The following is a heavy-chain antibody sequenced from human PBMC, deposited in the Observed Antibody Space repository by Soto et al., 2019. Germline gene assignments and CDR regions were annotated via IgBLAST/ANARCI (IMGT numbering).Heavy chain of an antibody. CDR3: ARVLSVAEGYYGMDV. V-gene: IGHV3-30-3*01. D-gene: IGHD6-19*01. CDR2: ISYDGSNK. J-gene: IGHJ6*02. Sequence: GESLKISCAASGFTFSSYAMHWVRQAPGKGLEWVAVISYDGSNKYYADSVKGRFTISRDNSKNTLYLQMNSLRAEDTAVYYCARVLSVAEGYYGMDVWGQGTTVTVSS. CDR1: GFTFSSYA.